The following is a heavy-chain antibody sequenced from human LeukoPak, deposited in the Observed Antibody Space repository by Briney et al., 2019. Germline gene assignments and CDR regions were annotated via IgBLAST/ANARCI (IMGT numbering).Heavy chain of an antibody. V-gene: IGHV1-69*06. Sequence: SVKVSCKASGGTFSSYAISWVRQAPGQGLEWMGGIIPIFGTANYAQKFQGRVTITADKSTSTAYMELSSLRSEDTAVYYCARVDDRGHYYDSSGPRKLFDYWGQGTLVTVSS. CDR1: GGTFSSYA. CDR3: ARVDDRGHYYDSSGPRKLFDY. D-gene: IGHD3-22*01. CDR2: IIPIFGTA. J-gene: IGHJ4*02.